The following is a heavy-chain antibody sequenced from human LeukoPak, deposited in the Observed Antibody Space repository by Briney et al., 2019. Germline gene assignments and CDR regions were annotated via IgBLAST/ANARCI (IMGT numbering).Heavy chain of an antibody. Sequence: GGSLRLSCEASGFTFSSYWMSWVRQAPGKGLEWVALIKEDGSEKYYVDSVKGRFTVSRDNAKNSLYLQTNSLRAEDTAVYYCARAGAAGTTDYWGQGTLVTVSS. CDR3: ARAGAAGTTDY. CDR1: GFTFSSYW. CDR2: IKEDGSEK. D-gene: IGHD6-13*01. J-gene: IGHJ4*02. V-gene: IGHV3-7*05.